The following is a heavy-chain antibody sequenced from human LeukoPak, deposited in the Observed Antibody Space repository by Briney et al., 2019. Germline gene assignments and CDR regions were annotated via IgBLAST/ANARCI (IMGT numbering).Heavy chain of an antibody. Sequence: GGSLRLSCAASGLSFSSYWMTWVRQAPGKGLEWVANIKEDGSAKSYVDSVKGRFTISRDNAKNSLYLQMNSLRVEDTAVYYCARDYDYFSGHNLDAYDIWGQGTTVIVPS. CDR1: GLSFSSYW. D-gene: IGHD2-15*01. J-gene: IGHJ3*02. V-gene: IGHV3-7*01. CDR3: ARDYDYFSGHNLDAYDI. CDR2: IKEDGSAK.